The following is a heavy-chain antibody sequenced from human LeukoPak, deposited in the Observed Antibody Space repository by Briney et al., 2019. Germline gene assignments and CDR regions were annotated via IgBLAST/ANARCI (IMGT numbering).Heavy chain of an antibody. Sequence: GGSLRLSCAASGFTFSSYAMSWVRQAPGKGLEWVSAISGSGGSTYYADSVKGRFTISRDNSKNTLYLQMNSLRAEDTAVYYCAKDLDRLGYCSGGSCYSDAFDIWGQGTMVTVSS. D-gene: IGHD2-15*01. V-gene: IGHV3-23*01. CDR2: ISGSGGST. CDR1: GFTFSSYA. J-gene: IGHJ3*02. CDR3: AKDLDRLGYCSGGSCYSDAFDI.